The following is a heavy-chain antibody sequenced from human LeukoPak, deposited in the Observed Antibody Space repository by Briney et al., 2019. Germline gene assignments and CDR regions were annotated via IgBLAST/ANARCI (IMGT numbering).Heavy chain of an antibody. CDR3: ARDRSYDFWSGYSTPDY. J-gene: IGHJ4*02. D-gene: IGHD3-3*01. CDR1: GFTFSSYG. CDR2: IWYDGSNK. V-gene: IGHV3-33*01. Sequence: GGSLRLSCAASGFTFSSYGMHWARQAPGKGLEWVAVIWYDGSNKYYADSVKGRFTIPRDNSKNTLDLQMNSLRAEDTAVYYCARDRSYDFWSGYSTPDYWGQGTLVTVSS.